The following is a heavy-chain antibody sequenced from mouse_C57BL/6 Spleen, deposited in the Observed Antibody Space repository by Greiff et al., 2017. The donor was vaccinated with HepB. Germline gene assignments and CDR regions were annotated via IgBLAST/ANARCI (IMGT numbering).Heavy chain of an antibody. CDR1: GYSFTGYY. V-gene: IGHV1-42*01. CDR3: ARRGYSNYGFYWYFDV. D-gene: IGHD2-5*01. J-gene: IGHJ1*03. Sequence: EVQLQQSGPELVKPGASVKISCKASGYSFTGYYMNWVKQSPEKSLEWIGEINPSTGGTTYNQKFKAKATLTVDKSSSTAYMQLKSLTSEDSAVYYCARRGYSNYGFYWYFDVWGTGTTVTVSS. CDR2: INPSTGGT.